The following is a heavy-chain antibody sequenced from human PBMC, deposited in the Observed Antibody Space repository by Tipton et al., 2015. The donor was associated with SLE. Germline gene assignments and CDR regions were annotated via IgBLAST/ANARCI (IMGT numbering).Heavy chain of an antibody. CDR1: GDSMCSGSHY. V-gene: IGHV4-39*01. J-gene: IGHJ6*02. Sequence: TLSLTCSVSGDSMCSGSHYWGWFRQPPGKGLEWIGALDDSGGTHRNPSLKSRVTLSVATSNNHFSLSLSSVTAADTAVYYCARQERLRHYYGMEVWGRGTTVTVSS. D-gene: IGHD4-17*01. CDR2: LDDSGGT. CDR3: ARQERLRHYYGMEV.